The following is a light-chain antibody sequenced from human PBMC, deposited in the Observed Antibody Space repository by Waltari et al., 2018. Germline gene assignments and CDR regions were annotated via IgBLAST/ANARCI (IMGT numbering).Light chain of an antibody. CDR2: QDS. J-gene: IGLJ1*01. Sequence: SYELTQQPSVSVSPGHTARITRSRDKLGAKSACGYPQKPVQSPVLVIYQDSRRPSGIPERFSGSNSGNTATLTISGTQAMDEADYYCQAWDSSYVFGTGTKVTVL. CDR1: KLGAKS. V-gene: IGLV3-1*01. CDR3: QAWDSSYV.